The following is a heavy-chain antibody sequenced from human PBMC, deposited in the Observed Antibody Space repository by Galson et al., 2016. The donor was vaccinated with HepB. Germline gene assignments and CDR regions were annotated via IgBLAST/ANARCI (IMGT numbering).Heavy chain of an antibody. J-gene: IGHJ3*01. Sequence: SLRLSCAASGFTFSNYYMSWIRQAPGKGLEWVSFINPTSSDINYADSVMGRFSISRDNAKNSLYLQMNTLGAEDTAVYYCASPSGRFSVHTFDLWGQGTMVTVSS. CDR3: ASPSGRFSVHTFDL. CDR1: GFTFSNYY. CDR2: INPTSSDI. D-gene: IGHD1-26*01. V-gene: IGHV3-11*06.